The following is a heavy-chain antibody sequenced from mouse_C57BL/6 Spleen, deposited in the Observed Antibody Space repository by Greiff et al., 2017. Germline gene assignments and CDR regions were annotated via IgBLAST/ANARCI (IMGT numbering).Heavy chain of an antibody. J-gene: IGHJ3*01. CDR1: GFSLTSYG. V-gene: IGHV2-6-1*01. CDR3: ARHEGDGNYWFAY. D-gene: IGHD2-1*01. CDR2: IWSDGST. Sequence: LQESGPGLVAPSQSLSITCTVSGFSLTSYGVHWVRQPPGKGLEWLVVIWSDGSTTYNSALKSRLSISKDNSKSQVFLKMNSLQTDDTAMYYCARHEGDGNYWFAYWGQGTLVTVSA.